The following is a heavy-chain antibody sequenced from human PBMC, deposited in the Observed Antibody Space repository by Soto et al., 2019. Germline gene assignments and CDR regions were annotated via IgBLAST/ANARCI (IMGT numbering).Heavy chain of an antibody. CDR3: VKDSSPGGYFDS. Sequence: QVQLVESGGGVVHPGRSLRLSCAVSGFTFRNFGMHWVRQAPGKGLEWVAVISYDGSEKYYAESVKGRFTVFRDNYKNTLSLQMNSLSSDDTAVYYCVKDSSPGGYFDSWGQGTLVTVSS. V-gene: IGHV3-30*18. J-gene: IGHJ4*02. CDR2: ISYDGSEK. CDR1: GFTFRNFG. D-gene: IGHD2-15*01.